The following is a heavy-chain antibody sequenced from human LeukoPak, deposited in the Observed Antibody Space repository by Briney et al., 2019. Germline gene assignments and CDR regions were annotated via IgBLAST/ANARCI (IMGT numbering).Heavy chain of an antibody. J-gene: IGHJ5*02. CDR2: INPNSGGT. Sequence: ASVKVSCKTSGYTFTNYGVSWVRQAPGQGLEWMGWINPNSGGTNYAQKFQGRVTMTRDTSISTAYMELSRLRSDDTAVHYCARDQVLRFLEWSQRGHWFDPWGQGTLVTVSS. V-gene: IGHV1-2*02. CDR3: ARDQVLRFLEWSQRGHWFDP. D-gene: IGHD3-3*01. CDR1: GYTFTNYG.